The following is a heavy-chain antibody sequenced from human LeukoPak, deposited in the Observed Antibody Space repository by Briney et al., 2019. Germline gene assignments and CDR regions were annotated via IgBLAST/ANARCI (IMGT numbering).Heavy chain of an antibody. D-gene: IGHD2-21*02. CDR3: ARGLSAIVH. CDR1: GGSISSSNHY. J-gene: IGHJ4*02. Sequence: SQTLSLTCTVSGGSISSSNHYWSWIRQHPGKGLEWIGYIYYSGSTNYNPSLKSRVTISVDTSKNQFSLKLSSVTAADTAVYYCARGLSAIVHWGQGTLVTVSS. V-gene: IGHV4-31*03. CDR2: IYYSGST.